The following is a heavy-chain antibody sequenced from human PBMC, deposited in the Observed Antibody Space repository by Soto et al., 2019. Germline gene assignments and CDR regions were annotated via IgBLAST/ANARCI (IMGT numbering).Heavy chain of an antibody. D-gene: IGHD3-3*01. Sequence: PGGSLRLSCEASGFTFNSHTMHWVRQAPGMRPEWISSISLSSSYTYYAESVKGRFTISRDNAKNSLFLQMNSLAVEDTAAYYCARPILGPVMDVWGRGTTVTVSS. CDR1: GFTFNSHT. V-gene: IGHV3-21*01. J-gene: IGHJ6*02. CDR2: ISLSSSYT. CDR3: ARPILGPVMDV.